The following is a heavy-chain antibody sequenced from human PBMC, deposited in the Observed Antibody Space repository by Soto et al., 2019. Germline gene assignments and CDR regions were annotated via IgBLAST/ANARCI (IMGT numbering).Heavy chain of an antibody. CDR2: ISAYNGNT. CDR3: ARGGYSYGYYYYYGMDV. Sequence: ASVKVSCKASGYTFTSYGISWVRQAPGQGLEWMGRISAYNGNTNYAQKLQGRVTMTTDTSTSTAYMELRSLRSDDTAVYYCARGGYSYGYYYYYGMDVWGQGTTVTVSS. J-gene: IGHJ6*02. V-gene: IGHV1-18*04. CDR1: GYTFTSYG. D-gene: IGHD5-18*01.